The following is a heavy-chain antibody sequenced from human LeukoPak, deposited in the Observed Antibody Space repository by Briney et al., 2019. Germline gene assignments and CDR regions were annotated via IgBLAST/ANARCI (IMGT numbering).Heavy chain of an antibody. D-gene: IGHD1-26*01. J-gene: IGHJ4*02. V-gene: IGHV4-39*01. CDR2: IYYSGST. CDR1: GGSISSSSHY. Sequence: SETLSLTCTVSGGSISSSSHYWGWIRQPPGKGLEWIGSIYYSGSTYYNPSLKSRVTISVDTSKNQFSLKLSSVTAADTAVYYCARQGGRGSYYFDYWGQGTLVTVSS. CDR3: ARQGGRGSYYFDY.